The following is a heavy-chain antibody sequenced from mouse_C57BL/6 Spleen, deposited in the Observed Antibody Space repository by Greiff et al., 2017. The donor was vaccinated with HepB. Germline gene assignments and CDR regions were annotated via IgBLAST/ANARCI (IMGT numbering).Heavy chain of an antibody. D-gene: IGHD1-1*01. J-gene: IGHJ2*01. CDR2: IYPGDGDT. CDR3: ARLGYGSRYYFDY. Sequence: VKLQESGPELVKPGASVKISCKASGYAFSSSWMNWVKQRPGKGLEWIGRIYPGDGDTNYNGKFKGKATLTADKSSSTAYMQLSSLTSEDSAVYFCARLGYGSRYYFDYWGQGTTLTVSS. V-gene: IGHV1-82*01. CDR1: GYAFSSSW.